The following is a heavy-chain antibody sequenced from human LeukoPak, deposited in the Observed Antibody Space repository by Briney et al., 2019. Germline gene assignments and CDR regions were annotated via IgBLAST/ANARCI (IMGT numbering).Heavy chain of an antibody. CDR1: GGSISSSSYY. V-gene: IGHV4-39*07. CDR2: IYYSGST. Sequence: SETLSLTCTVSGGSISSSSYYWGWIRQPPGKGLEWIGSIYYSGSTNYNPSLKSRVTISVDKSKNQFSLKLSSVTAADTAVYYCARDDLVYYYGMDVWGQGTTVTVSS. J-gene: IGHJ6*02. CDR3: ARDDLVYYYGMDV. D-gene: IGHD2-8*02.